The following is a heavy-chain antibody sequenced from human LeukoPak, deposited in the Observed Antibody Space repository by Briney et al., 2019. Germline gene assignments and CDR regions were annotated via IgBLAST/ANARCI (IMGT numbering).Heavy chain of an antibody. J-gene: IGHJ6*02. V-gene: IGHV1-69*13. CDR1: GYTFTSYA. CDR3: ARDRQEWLLSYYYYGMDV. D-gene: IGHD3-3*01. CDR2: IIPIFGTA. Sequence: ASVKVSCKASGYTFTSYAISWVRQAPGQGLEWMGGIIPIFGTANYAQKFQGRVTITADESTSTAYMELSSLRSEDTAVYYCARDRQEWLLSYYYYGMDVWGQGTTVTVSS.